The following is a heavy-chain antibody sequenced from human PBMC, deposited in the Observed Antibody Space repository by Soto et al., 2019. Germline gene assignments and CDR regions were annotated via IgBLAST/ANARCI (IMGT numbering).Heavy chain of an antibody. V-gene: IGHV1-8*01. J-gene: IGHJ6*02. CDR3: ARGVDAGVDV. Sequence: QVQLVQSGAEVTKPGASVKVSCKASGYTFTSYDINWVRQATGQGLEWMGWMSPNSGATGYAQKFQGRVTMTRDTSLSTAYMELSNLRSEETAIYYCARGVDAGVDVWGQGTTVTVSS. D-gene: IGHD1-1*01. CDR1: GYTFTSYD. CDR2: MSPNSGAT.